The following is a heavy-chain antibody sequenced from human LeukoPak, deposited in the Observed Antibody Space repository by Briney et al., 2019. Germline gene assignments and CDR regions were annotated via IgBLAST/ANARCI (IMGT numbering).Heavy chain of an antibody. CDR1: GYTFTSYG. CDR2: INPNSGGT. D-gene: IGHD1-26*01. V-gene: IGHV1-2*02. J-gene: IGHJ4*02. Sequence: ASVKVSCKASGYTFTSYGISWVRQAPGQGLEWMGWINPNSGGTNYAQKFQGRVTMTRDTSISTAYMELSRLRSDDTAVYYCARDPQGGSYADYWGQGTLVTVSS. CDR3: ARDPQGGSYADY.